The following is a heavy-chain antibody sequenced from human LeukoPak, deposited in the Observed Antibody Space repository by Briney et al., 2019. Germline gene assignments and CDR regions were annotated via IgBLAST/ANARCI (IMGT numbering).Heavy chain of an antibody. CDR1: GFTFSSYS. V-gene: IGHV3-21*01. Sequence: PGGSLRLSCAASGFTFSSYSMNWVRQAPGKGREWVSYISSISSYIYYADSVKGRFTISRDNAKNSLYLQMNSLRAEDTAVYYCARGITMIVVAPGYWGQGTLVTVSS. D-gene: IGHD3-22*01. CDR2: ISSISSYI. J-gene: IGHJ4*02. CDR3: ARGITMIVVAPGY.